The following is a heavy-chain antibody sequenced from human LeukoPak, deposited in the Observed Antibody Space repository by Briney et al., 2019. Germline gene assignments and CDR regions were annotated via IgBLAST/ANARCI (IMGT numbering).Heavy chain of an antibody. Sequence: PGGSLRLSCAASGFTFKNAWMSWVRQAPGKGLEWVSAISGSGGSTYYADSVKGRFTISRDNSKNTLYPQMNSLRAEDTAVYYCAKAPPRTMLPGGDWGQGTLVTVSS. CDR2: ISGSGGST. CDR3: AKAPPRTMLPGGD. D-gene: IGHD2-21*01. J-gene: IGHJ4*02. V-gene: IGHV3-23*01. CDR1: GFTFKNAW.